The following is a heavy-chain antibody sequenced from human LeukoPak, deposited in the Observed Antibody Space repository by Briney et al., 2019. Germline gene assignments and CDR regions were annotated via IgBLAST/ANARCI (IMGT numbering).Heavy chain of an antibody. CDR2: IYTSGST. CDR3: AREVTYYDFWSGYWPSYYMDV. D-gene: IGHD3-3*01. Sequence: SETLSLTCTVSGGSISSYYWSWIRQPAGKGLEWIGRIYTSGSTNYNPSLKSRVTMSVDTSKNQFSLKLSSVTAADTAVYYCAREVTYYDFWSGYWPSYYMDVWGKGTPVTVSS. J-gene: IGHJ6*03. V-gene: IGHV4-4*07. CDR1: GGSISSYY.